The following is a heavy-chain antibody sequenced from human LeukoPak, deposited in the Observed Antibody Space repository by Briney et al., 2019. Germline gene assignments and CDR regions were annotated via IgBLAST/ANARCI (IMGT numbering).Heavy chain of an antibody. CDR1: GYTFTGYY. CDR3: ARLVDSSGYTDFDY. CDR2: IIPIFGTA. D-gene: IGHD3-22*01. Sequence: ASVKVSCKASGYTFTGYYMHWVRQAPGQGLEWMGGIIPIFGTANYAQKFQGRVTITADESTSTAYMELSSLRSEDTAVYYCARLVDSSGYTDFDYWGQGTLVTVSS. J-gene: IGHJ4*02. V-gene: IGHV1-69*13.